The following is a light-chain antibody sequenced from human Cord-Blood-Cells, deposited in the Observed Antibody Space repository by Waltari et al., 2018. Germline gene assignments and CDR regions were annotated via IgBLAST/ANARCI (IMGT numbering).Light chain of an antibody. CDR1: QGIRSY. CDR2: AAS. Sequence: DFQLTQSPSFLSASVGDRVTITCRAGQGIRSYLAWYQQRPGKAPKLLIYAASTLHSGVPSRFSGSGSGTEFTRTISSLQPEDFATCDCQQHNSYPVTFGGGTKVGVK. V-gene: IGKV1-9*01. J-gene: IGKJ4*01. CDR3: QQHNSYPVT.